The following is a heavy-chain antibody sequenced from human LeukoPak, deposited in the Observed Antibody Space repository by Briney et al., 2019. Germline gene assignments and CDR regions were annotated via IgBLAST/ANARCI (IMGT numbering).Heavy chain of an antibody. Sequence: GGSLRLSCAASGFAFNAYAMHWVRQAPGKGLEWVAVISYDGSNKYYADSVKGRFTISRDDSSNTLYLQMNGLRADDTAVYYCARDASLSSTAVTRGSFFDYWGPGNLVTVSS. J-gene: IGHJ4*02. V-gene: IGHV3-30*04. CDR1: GFAFNAYA. D-gene: IGHD1-26*01. CDR2: ISYDGSNK. CDR3: ARDASLSSTAVTRGSFFDY.